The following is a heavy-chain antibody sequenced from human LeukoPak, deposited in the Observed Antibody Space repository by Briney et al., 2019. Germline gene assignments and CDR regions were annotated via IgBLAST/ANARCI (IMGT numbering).Heavy chain of an antibody. CDR2: IYHRGNT. CDR1: GYSIRSGYY. D-gene: IGHD1-1*01. Sequence: SEILSLTCGVSGYSIRSGYYWAWIRQSPGKGLEWIGGIYHRGNTLYNPSLKGRVTISVDTSKNHLSLELTSVTGADTAVYFCARAPSGIATTGNYYYYYYMDVWGKGTTVTVSS. V-gene: IGHV4-38-2*01. CDR3: ARAPSGIATTGNYYYYYYMDV. J-gene: IGHJ6*03.